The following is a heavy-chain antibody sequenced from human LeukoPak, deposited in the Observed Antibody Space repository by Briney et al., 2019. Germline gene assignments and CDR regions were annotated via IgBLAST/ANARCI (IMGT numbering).Heavy chain of an antibody. Sequence: SETLSLTCAVYGDSFSGHYWSWIRQPPGKGLEWIGEITDGERTSYSPSLKSRVTISVVPSQRQFSLELDSVTAADTAIYYCVRRSRVAMPNALDLISDFWGQGTLVTVSS. CDR2: ITDGERT. J-gene: IGHJ4*02. CDR3: VRRSRVAMPNALDLISDF. CDR1: GDSFSGHY. V-gene: IGHV4-34*01. D-gene: IGHD6-13*01.